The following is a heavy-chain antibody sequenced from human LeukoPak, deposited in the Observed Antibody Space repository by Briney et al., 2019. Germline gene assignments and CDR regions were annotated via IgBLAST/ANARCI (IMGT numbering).Heavy chain of an antibody. Sequence: RASVKVSCKASGYTFTSYYMHWVRQAPGQGLEWMGIINPSGGSTSYAQKFQGRVTMTRDTSTSTVYMELSSLRSEDTAVYYCARGPQTYYDPNRNFDYWGQGALVTVSS. J-gene: IGHJ4*02. CDR3: ARGPQTYYDPNRNFDY. CDR2: INPSGGST. CDR1: GYTFTSYY. V-gene: IGHV1-46*01. D-gene: IGHD1-14*01.